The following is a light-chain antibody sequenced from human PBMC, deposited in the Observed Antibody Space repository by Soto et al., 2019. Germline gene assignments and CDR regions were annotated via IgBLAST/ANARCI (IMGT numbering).Light chain of an antibody. V-gene: IGKV1-39*01. CDR3: QPSYSTPYT. CDR1: QSISSY. CDR2: AAS. Sequence: DIQMTQYPSSLSASVGDRVTITCRASQSISSYVTWYQQKPGKAPKLLIYAASSLQSGVPSRFSGSGSGTDFTLTISSLQPEDFATYYCQPSYSTPYTFGQGTKLEIK. J-gene: IGKJ2*01.